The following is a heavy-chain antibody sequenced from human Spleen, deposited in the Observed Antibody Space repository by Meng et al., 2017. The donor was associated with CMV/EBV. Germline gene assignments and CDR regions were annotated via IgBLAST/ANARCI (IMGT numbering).Heavy chain of an antibody. CDR2: ISSSGSTI. V-gene: IGHV3-11*04. CDR1: GFTFSDYY. CDR3: AKVAGLLRFLEWLSDDSFDI. D-gene: IGHD3-3*01. Sequence: GGSLRLSCAASGFTFSDYYMSWIRQAPGKGLEWVSYISSSGSTIYYADSVKGRFTISRDNSKNTLYLQMNSLRTEDTAVYYCAKVAGLLRFLEWLSDDSFDIWGQGTMVTVSS. J-gene: IGHJ3*02.